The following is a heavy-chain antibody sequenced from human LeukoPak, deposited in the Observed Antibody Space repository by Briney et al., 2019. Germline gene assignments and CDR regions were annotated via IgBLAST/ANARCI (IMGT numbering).Heavy chain of an antibody. CDR2: ISSSSSTI. V-gene: IGHV3-48*01. J-gene: IGHJ3*02. Sequence: GGSLRLSCAASGFTFSSYSMNWVRQAPGKGLEWVSYISSSSSTIYYADSVKGRFTISRDNAKNSLYLQMNSLRAEDTAVYYCAREHSSSWYSRPFRGAFDIWGQGTMVTVSS. CDR1: GFTFSSYS. D-gene: IGHD6-13*01. CDR3: AREHSSSWYSRPFRGAFDI.